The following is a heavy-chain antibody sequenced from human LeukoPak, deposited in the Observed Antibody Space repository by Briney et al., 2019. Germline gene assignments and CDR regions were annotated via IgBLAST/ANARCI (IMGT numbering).Heavy chain of an antibody. J-gene: IGHJ4*02. Sequence: GGSLRLSCAASGFTFSSYGMSWVRQAPGKGLEWVSAISGSGGSTYYADSVKGRFTISRDNSKNTLYLQMNSLRAEDTAVYYCAKKPMGIAVAGTSFDYWGQGTLVTVSS. CDR2: ISGSGGST. CDR1: GFTFSSYG. D-gene: IGHD6-19*01. CDR3: AKKPMGIAVAGTSFDY. V-gene: IGHV3-23*01.